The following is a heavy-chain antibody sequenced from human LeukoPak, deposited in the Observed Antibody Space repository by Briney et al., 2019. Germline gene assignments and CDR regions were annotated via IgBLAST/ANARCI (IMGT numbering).Heavy chain of an antibody. V-gene: IGHV1-2*02. Sequence: ASVKVSCKTSGYTFTDFYMHWVRQAPGQGLEWMGWINPNSGGTNYAQKFQGRVTMTRDTPISTAYMELSRLRSDDTAVYYCARVATASYDSSGYYLGYWGQGTLVTVSS. D-gene: IGHD3-22*01. CDR3: ARVATASYDSSGYYLGY. CDR1: GYTFTDFY. CDR2: INPNSGGT. J-gene: IGHJ4*02.